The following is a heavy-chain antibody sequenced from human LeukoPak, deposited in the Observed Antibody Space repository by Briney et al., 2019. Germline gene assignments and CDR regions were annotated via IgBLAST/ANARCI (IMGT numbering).Heavy chain of an antibody. D-gene: IGHD4-11*01. CDR2: ISSSSSTI. V-gene: IGHV3-48*01. Sequence: GGSLRLSCAASGFTFSSYSMNWVRQAPGKGLEWVSYISSSSSTIYYADSVKGRFTISRDSSKNTLYLQMNSLRAEDTAVYYCAKEGSSSTVTTIVFYYYYMDVWGKGTTVTVSS. CDR3: AKEGSSSTVTTIVFYYYYMDV. CDR1: GFTFSSYS. J-gene: IGHJ6*03.